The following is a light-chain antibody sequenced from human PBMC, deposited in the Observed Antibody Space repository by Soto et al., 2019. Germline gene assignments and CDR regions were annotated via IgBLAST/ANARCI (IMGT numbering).Light chain of an antibody. CDR1: QGISSY. V-gene: IGKV1-8*01. CDR3: QQYYSYTQT. CDR2: AAS. Sequence: AIRMTQSPSSFSASTGDRVTITCRASQGISSYLAWYQQKPGKAPKLLIYAASTLQSGVPSRFSGSGSGTDFTLTISCLQSEDFATYYCQQYYSYTQTFGQGTKVDI. J-gene: IGKJ1*01.